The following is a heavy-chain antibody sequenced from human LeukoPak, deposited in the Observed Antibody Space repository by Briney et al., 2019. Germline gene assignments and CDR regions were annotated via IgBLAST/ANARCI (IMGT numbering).Heavy chain of an antibody. Sequence: SETLSLTCTVSGASLSSHYWYWIRQSPGKGLEWIGYIYHGGTTKYNPSLKSRVTISADTSKSQFSLTVSSVTAADMAVYYCTAEYEYGDHDYWGQGTLVTVSS. CDR3: TAEYEYGDHDY. J-gene: IGHJ4*02. D-gene: IGHD4-17*01. CDR2: IYHGGTT. CDR1: GASLSSHY. V-gene: IGHV4-59*11.